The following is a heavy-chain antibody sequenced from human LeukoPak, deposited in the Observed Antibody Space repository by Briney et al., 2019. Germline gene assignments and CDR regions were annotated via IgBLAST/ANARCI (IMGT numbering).Heavy chain of an antibody. Sequence: GRSLRLSCAASGFTFSSYAMDWIRQTPGKGLEWVSGITTSDSTYYADSVKGRFTISRDNSKNTLFLQINSLTVEDTAVYYCAKPSGDYDYFDYWGQGALVTVSS. J-gene: IGHJ4*02. CDR2: ITTSDST. CDR1: GFTFSSYA. D-gene: IGHD4-17*01. CDR3: AKPSGDYDYFDY. V-gene: IGHV3-23*01.